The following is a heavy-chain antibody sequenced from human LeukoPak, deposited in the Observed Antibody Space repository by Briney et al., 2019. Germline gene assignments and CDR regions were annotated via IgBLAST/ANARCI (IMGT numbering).Heavy chain of an antibody. CDR1: GFTFSSSA. D-gene: IGHD1-26*01. Sequence: GGSLRLSCAASGFTFSSSAMSWVRQAPGKGLEWVAVVAHDEKTIFYADSLKGRFTVSRDNSKNTVYLQMNSLRDEDTAVYYCAREKQSGGTPFDYWGQGPLVTVSS. CDR2: VAHDEKTI. V-gene: IGHV3-30*04. J-gene: IGHJ4*02. CDR3: AREKQSGGTPFDY.